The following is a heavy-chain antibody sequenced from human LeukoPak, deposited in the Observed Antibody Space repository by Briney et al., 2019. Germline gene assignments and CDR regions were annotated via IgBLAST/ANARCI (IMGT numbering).Heavy chain of an antibody. V-gene: IGHV4-59*01. J-gene: IGHJ4*02. CDR3: ARGFIVATIHLDY. D-gene: IGHD5-12*01. CDR2: ICYSGST. Sequence: SETLSLTCTVSGGSISSYYWSWIRQPPGKGLEWIGYICYSGSTNYNPSLKSRVTISVDTSKNQFSLKLSSVTAADTAVYYCARGFIVATIHLDYWGQGTLVTVSS. CDR1: GGSISSYY.